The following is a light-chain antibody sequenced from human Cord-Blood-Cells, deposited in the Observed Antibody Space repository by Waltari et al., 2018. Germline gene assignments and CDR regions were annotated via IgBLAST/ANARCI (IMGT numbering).Light chain of an antibody. CDR1: SSDVGSFNL. J-gene: IGLJ2*01. CDR2: EGS. Sequence: QSALTQPASVSGSPGQSINISCTGTSSDVGSFNLVSWYQQHPGKAPKHWIYEGSKRPSGCAQRFSGSKSGKPASLTISGLQAEDEADYYCCSYAGSITYVVFGGGTKLTVL. CDR3: CSYAGSITYVV. V-gene: IGLV2-23*01.